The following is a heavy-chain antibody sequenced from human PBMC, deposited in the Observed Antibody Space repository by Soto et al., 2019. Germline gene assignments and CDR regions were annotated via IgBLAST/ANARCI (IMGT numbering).Heavy chain of an antibody. D-gene: IGHD6-13*01. CDR3: ARDDHLSPAAGPTYYEYSTGTDV. CDR1: GLTLSSYY. Sequence: GGSLRLSCEASGLTLSSYYMHWVRQAPGKGLEWVAVISDDGSHKYYADSVKGRFTISRDDYKSTLYLKINSLRPEDTAVFFCARDDHLSPAAGPTYYEYSTGTDVWGQGTTVTVSS. CDR2: ISDDGSHK. J-gene: IGHJ6*02. V-gene: IGHV3-30*04.